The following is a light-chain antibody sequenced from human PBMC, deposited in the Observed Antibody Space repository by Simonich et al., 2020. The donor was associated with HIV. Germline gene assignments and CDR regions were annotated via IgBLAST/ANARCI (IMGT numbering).Light chain of an antibody. V-gene: IGKV3D-20*01. CDR3: QQYGSSPFT. CDR2: DAS. CDR1: QRVSDSF. J-gene: IGKJ3*01. Sequence: EIVLTQSPGTLSLSPGERATTPCRASQRVSDSFLAWYQQKPGLAPRLLIYDASSRATGTPDRFSGSGSGTDFTLTISRLEPEDFAVYYCQQYGSSPFTFGPGTKVDIK.